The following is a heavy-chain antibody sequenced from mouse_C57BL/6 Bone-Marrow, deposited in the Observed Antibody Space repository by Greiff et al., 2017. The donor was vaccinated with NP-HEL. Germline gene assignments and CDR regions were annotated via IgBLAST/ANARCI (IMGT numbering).Heavy chain of an antibody. CDR2: ISSGGSYT. Sequence: EVQRVESGGDLVKPGGSLKLSCAASGFTFSSDGMSWVRQTPDKRLEWVATISSGGSYTYYPDSVKGRFTISRDNAKNTLYLQMSSLKSEDTAMYYCARHYYGSSHDYWGQGTTLTVSS. CDR3: ARHYYGSSHDY. CDR1: GFTFSSDG. J-gene: IGHJ2*01. V-gene: IGHV5-6*01. D-gene: IGHD1-1*01.